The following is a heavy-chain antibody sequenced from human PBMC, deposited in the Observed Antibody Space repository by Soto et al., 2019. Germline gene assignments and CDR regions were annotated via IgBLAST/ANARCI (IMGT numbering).Heavy chain of an antibody. CDR3: ARDLGYCSSTSCYTDPHYYYGMDV. CDR1: GYTFTSYA. Sequence: QVQLVQSGAEVKKPGASVKVSCKASGYTFTSYAISWVRQAPGQGLEWMGGIIPIFGTANYAQKFQGRVTITADKSTSTAYMELSSLRSEDTAVYYCARDLGYCSSTSCYTDPHYYYGMDVWGQGTTVTVSS. CDR2: IIPIFGTA. D-gene: IGHD2-2*02. V-gene: IGHV1-69*13. J-gene: IGHJ6*02.